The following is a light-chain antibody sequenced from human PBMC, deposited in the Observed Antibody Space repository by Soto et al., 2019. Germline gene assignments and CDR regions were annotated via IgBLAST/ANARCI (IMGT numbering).Light chain of an antibody. CDR3: QQYGGSPLVT. CDR2: GAS. Sequence: EVVLTQSPGTLSLSPGERASLSCRASQSVYNNYLAWYQQKPGQSPRLLIYGASSRATGIPDRFSGSGSGTDFRLTISRLAPEDFAVYYCQQYGGSPLVTFGGGTKVEMK. V-gene: IGKV3-20*01. J-gene: IGKJ4*01. CDR1: QSVYNNY.